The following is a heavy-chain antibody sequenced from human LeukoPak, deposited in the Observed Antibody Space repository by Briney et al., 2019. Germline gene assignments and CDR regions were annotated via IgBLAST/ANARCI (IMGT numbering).Heavy chain of an antibody. V-gene: IGHV1-46*01. Sequence: ASVKVSCKVSGYTLTELSMHWVRQAPGQGLEWMGIINPSGGSTSYAQKFQGRVTMTRDTSTSTVYTELSSLRSEDTAVYYCARDRYYSGSYHFDYWGQGTLVTVSS. D-gene: IGHD1-26*01. CDR3: ARDRYYSGSYHFDY. J-gene: IGHJ4*02. CDR1: GYTLTELS. CDR2: INPSGGST.